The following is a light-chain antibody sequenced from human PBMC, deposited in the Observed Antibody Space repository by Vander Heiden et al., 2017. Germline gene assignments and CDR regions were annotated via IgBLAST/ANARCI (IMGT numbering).Light chain of an antibody. CDR3: QQRGNWPIT. CDR1: QSVSSH. J-gene: IGKJ3*01. CDR2: DAS. Sequence: EILLTQSPVTLSLSPGERATLSCRASQSVSSHIAWYQQKPGQAPRLLIYDASNRATGIPARFSGSGSGTDFTLTISSLEPEDFAVYYCQQRGNWPITFGPGTKVDIK. V-gene: IGKV3-11*01.